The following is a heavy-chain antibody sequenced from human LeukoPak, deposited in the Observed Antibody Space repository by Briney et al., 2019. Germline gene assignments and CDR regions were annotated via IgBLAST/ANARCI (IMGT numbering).Heavy chain of an antibody. CDR1: GGSISSGDYY. J-gene: IGHJ4*02. Sequence: SQTLSLTCTVSGGSISSGDYYWSWIRQPPGKGLEWIGYIYYSGSTYYNPSLKSRVTISVDTSKNQFSLKLSSVTAADTAVYYCARGALTIFGVVIPWFDYWGQGTLVTVSS. CDR2: IYYSGST. D-gene: IGHD3-3*01. V-gene: IGHV4-30-4*01. CDR3: ARGALTIFGVVIPWFDY.